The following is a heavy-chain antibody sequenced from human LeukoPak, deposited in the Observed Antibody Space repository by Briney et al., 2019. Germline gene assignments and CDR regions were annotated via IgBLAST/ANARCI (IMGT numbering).Heavy chain of an antibody. CDR3: AFDTSGGGY. Sequence: LRLSCAASGFTFSSYGMHWIRQPPGKGLEWIGEINHGGITNYNPSLKSRLTISVDTSKNQFSLKLSSVTAADTAVYYCAFDTSGGGYWGQGTLVTVSS. D-gene: IGHD1-26*01. CDR1: GFTFSSYG. V-gene: IGHV4-34*08. CDR2: INHGGIT. J-gene: IGHJ4*02.